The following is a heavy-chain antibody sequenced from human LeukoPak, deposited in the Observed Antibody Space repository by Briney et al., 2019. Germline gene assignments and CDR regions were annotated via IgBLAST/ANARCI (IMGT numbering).Heavy chain of an antibody. D-gene: IGHD7-27*01. Sequence: SETLSLTCTVSGGSISSYYWSWIRQPPGKGLEWIGYIHYSGSTNYNPSLKSRVTISVDTSKNQFSLKLSSVTAADTAVYYCARESELGGNWFDPWGQGTLVTVSS. CDR1: GGSISSYY. CDR2: IHYSGST. J-gene: IGHJ5*02. CDR3: ARESELGGNWFDP. V-gene: IGHV4-59*01.